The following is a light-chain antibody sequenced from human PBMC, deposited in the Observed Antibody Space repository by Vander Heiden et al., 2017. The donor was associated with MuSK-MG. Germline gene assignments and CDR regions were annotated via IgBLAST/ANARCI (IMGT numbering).Light chain of an antibody. Sequence: EIVMTQSPATLSVSPGERATLSCRASQSVSSNLAWYQQKPGQAPRLLIYGASTRATGIPARLSGSGYGTEFTLTISSLQAEDFAVYYCQQDNKLPPWPFGQGTNVANQT. CDR2: GAS. J-gene: IGKJ1*01. CDR3: QQDNKLPPWP. CDR1: QSVSSN. V-gene: IGKV3-15*01.